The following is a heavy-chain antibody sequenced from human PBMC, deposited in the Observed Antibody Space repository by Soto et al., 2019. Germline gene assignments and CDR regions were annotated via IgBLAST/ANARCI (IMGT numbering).Heavy chain of an antibody. Sequence: EVQLLESGGGLVQPGGSLRLSCAVSGFTFSNYAISWVRQAPGKGLEWVSIISGGGDTSYYADSVKGRFTISRDNSRNTFYLQMNSLRAGDSAKYYCAKEGTSGLYYFDYWGPGTLVTVSS. V-gene: IGHV3-23*01. CDR1: GFTFSNYA. J-gene: IGHJ4*02. CDR3: AKEGTSGLYYFDY. CDR2: ISGGGDTS. D-gene: IGHD6-19*01.